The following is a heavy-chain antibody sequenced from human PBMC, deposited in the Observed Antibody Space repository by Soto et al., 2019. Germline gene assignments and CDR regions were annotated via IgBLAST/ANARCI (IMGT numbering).Heavy chain of an antibody. CDR2: IYYSGST. Sequence: PSETLSLTCTVSGGSINSGGYYWSWIRQHPGKGLEWIGYIYYSGSTYYNPSLKSRVTISIDTSKNQFSLKLSSVTAADTAVYYCARAQTILGILTVSDYCGQGPLVPVS. D-gene: IGHD3-3*01. CDR3: ARAQTILGILTVSDY. V-gene: IGHV4-31*03. J-gene: IGHJ4*02. CDR1: GGSINSGGYY.